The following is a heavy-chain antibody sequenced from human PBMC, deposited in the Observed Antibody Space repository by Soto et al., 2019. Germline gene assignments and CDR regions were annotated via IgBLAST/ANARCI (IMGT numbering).Heavy chain of an antibody. Sequence: QVQLVESGGGLVKPGGSLRLSCAASGFTFSDYYMSWIRQAPGKGLEWGSYISSSSSYTNYADSVKGRFTISRDNAKTPLYLQLNRLRAEDNAVHYCARVHTTLYMGYYFYYFGMDVWGQGTTVTVSS. CDR2: ISSSSSYT. J-gene: IGHJ6*02. CDR3: ARVHTTLYMGYYFYYFGMDV. V-gene: IGHV3-11*05. D-gene: IGHD1-1*01. CDR1: GFTFSDYY.